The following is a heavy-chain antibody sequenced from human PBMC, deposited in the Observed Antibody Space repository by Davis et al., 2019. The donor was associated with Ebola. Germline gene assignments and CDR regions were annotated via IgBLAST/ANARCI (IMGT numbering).Heavy chain of an antibody. CDR2: TGSGGGSI. CDR3: VVYSIEEGFDP. Sequence: GESLKISCAASGFTFSSSAMSWGRQAPGKGLEWVSSTGSGGGSIYYADSVKGRFTISRHNSKNTLYLQMNSLRAEDTAVYYCVVYSIEEGFDPWGQGTLVTVSS. V-gene: IGHV3-23*01. D-gene: IGHD4-11*01. CDR1: GFTFSSSA. J-gene: IGHJ5*02.